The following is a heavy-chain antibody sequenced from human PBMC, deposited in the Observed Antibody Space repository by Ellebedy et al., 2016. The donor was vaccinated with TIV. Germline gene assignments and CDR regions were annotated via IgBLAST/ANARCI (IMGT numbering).Heavy chain of an antibody. J-gene: IGHJ4*02. Sequence: PGGSLRLSCAASGFTFSTYAMSWVRQPPGKGLEWVSFISVSNIYTNYAESVKGRFTISRDNAKNSLYLQMNSLRAEDTAVYYCARGGYDFWNPRYWGQGTLVTVSS. D-gene: IGHD3-3*01. V-gene: IGHV3-11*06. CDR3: ARGGYDFWNPRY. CDR1: GFTFSTYA. CDR2: ISVSNIYT.